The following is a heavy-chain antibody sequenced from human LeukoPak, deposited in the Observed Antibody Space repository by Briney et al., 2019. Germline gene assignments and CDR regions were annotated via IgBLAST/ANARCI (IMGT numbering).Heavy chain of an antibody. CDR2: IYSGETT. J-gene: IGHJ5*02. V-gene: IGHV4-4*07. D-gene: IGHD5-18*01. CDR3: ARETRGYSYGPDR. CDR1: GGSIGSYY. Sequence: PSETLSLTCTVSGGSIGSYYWYWIRQPAGKGLEWIGRIYSGETTAYNPSLKSRVAMSVDTSKNQFSLKLSSVTAADTAVYYCARETRGYSYGPDRWGQGTLVTVSS.